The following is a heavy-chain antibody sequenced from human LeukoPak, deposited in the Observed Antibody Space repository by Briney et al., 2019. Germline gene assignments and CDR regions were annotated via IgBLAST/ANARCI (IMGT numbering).Heavy chain of an antibody. Sequence: PGESLKISFKGSGYRFSTFWITLVRQMPGKGLEWMGRIDPSDSYTNYSPSFQGHVTISVDKSISTAYLQWSSLRASDTAVYFCARMNYYDSNGYYYGAGNWFGPWGQGTLVTVSS. V-gene: IGHV5-10-1*01. CDR3: ARMNYYDSNGYYYGAGNWFGP. CDR1: GYRFSTFW. D-gene: IGHD3-22*01. CDR2: IDPSDSYT. J-gene: IGHJ5*02.